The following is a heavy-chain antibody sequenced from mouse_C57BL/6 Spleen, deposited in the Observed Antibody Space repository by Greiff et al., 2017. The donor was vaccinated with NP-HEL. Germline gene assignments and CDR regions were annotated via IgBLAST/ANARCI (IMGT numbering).Heavy chain of an antibody. CDR1: GYTFTDYN. J-gene: IGHJ1*03. CDR3: ARDPWAIDD. CDR2: INPNNGGT. Sequence: VQLKESGPELVKPGASVKIPCKASGYTFTDYNMDWVKQSHGQSLEWIGDINPNNGGTIYNQKFKGKATLTVDKSSSTAYMELSSLTSEDTAAYYCARDPWAIDDWGKGTTVTVSS. D-gene: IGHD3-1*01. V-gene: IGHV1-18*01.